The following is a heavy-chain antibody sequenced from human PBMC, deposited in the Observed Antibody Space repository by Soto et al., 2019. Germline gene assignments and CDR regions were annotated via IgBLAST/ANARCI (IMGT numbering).Heavy chain of an antibody. CDR1: GFTLSSYA. Sequence: QVQLVESGGGVVQPGRSLRLSCAASGFTLSSYAMHWVRQAPGKGLEWVAVISYDGSNKYYADSVKGRFTISRDNSKNTLYLQMNSLRAEDTAVYYCAREGGSGYYLDYWGQGTLVTVSS. CDR2: ISYDGSNK. CDR3: AREGGSGYYLDY. J-gene: IGHJ4*02. V-gene: IGHV3-30-3*01. D-gene: IGHD3-22*01.